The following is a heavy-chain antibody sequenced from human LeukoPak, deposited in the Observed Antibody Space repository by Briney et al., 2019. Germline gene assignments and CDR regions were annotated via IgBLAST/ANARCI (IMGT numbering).Heavy chain of an antibody. CDR1: GFTFTNAY. V-gene: IGHV3-21*01. CDR2: ISSGSSYI. D-gene: IGHD3-22*01. CDR3: AREFYYYDSSGYYPGDFQH. Sequence: GGSLRLSCAASGFTFTNAYMNWVRQAPGKGLEWVSSISSGSSYIYYADSVKGRFTISRDNAKNSLNLQMNSLRAEDTAVYYCAREFYYYDSSGYYPGDFQHWGQGTLVTVSS. J-gene: IGHJ1*01.